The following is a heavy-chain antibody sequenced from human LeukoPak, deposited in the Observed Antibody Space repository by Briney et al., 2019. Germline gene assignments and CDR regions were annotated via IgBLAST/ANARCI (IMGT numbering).Heavy chain of an antibody. Sequence: SETLSLTCTVSGGSISSYSWSWIRQPPGKGLEWIGYIYYSGSTNYNPSLKSRVTISVDTSKNQFSLKLSSVTAADTAVYYCARGHYVPDYYYYYMDVWGKGTTVTVSS. CDR2: IYYSGST. J-gene: IGHJ6*03. D-gene: IGHD3-10*02. CDR1: GGSISSYS. V-gene: IGHV4-59*01. CDR3: ARGHYVPDYYYYYMDV.